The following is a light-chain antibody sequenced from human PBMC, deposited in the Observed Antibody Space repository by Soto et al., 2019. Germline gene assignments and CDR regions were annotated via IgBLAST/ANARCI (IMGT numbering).Light chain of an antibody. CDR3: QSADTSGNIEV. Sequence: SYELTQPPSMSVSPGQTAVITCSGDALPRQYVYWFRQKPGQAPVLVIYQDTRRPPTIPARFSGSASGTTVSLTIREVQADDEADYYCQSADTSGNIEVFGPGTKVTV. V-gene: IGLV3-25*02. CDR2: QDT. J-gene: IGLJ1*01. CDR1: ALPRQY.